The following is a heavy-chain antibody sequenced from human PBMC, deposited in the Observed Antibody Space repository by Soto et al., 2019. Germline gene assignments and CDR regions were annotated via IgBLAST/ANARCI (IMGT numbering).Heavy chain of an antibody. D-gene: IGHD2-2*01. J-gene: IGHJ1*01. Sequence: GGSLRLSCAASGFTFSSYGMHWVRQAPGKGLEWVAVISYDGSNKYYADSVKGRFTISRDNSKNTLYLQMNSLRAEDTAVYYCAKDTCSSTSCYGDSSEYFQHWGQGTLVTVSS. CDR2: ISYDGSNK. V-gene: IGHV3-30*18. CDR1: GFTFSSYG. CDR3: AKDTCSSTSCYGDSSEYFQH.